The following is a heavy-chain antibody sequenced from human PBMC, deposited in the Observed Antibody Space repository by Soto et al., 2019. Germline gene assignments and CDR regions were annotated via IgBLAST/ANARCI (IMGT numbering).Heavy chain of an antibody. J-gene: IGHJ4*02. CDR3: AKAMYGDYVAFEY. D-gene: IGHD4-17*01. CDR2: ISPTGDNT. Sequence: GGSLRLSCAVSGFTFSSYAMSWVRQAPGKGLEWISSISPTGDNTYYADSVKGRFTISRDNSKNTLYLQMNRLRAEDTALYYCAKAMYGDYVAFEYCGQGTLVTVSS. V-gene: IGHV3-23*01. CDR1: GFTFSSYA.